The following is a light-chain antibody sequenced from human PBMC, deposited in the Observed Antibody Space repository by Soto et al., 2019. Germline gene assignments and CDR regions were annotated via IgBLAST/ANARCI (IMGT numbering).Light chain of an antibody. J-gene: IGKJ2*01. Sequence: DIVMTQSPLSLAVTPGEPASISCRSSQSLLYSSGHNYLDWYLQKPGQSPQFLIYLCSNRASGVPDRFSGSGSGTDFTLKISRVEAEDVGVYYCMQALQTPYTFGQGTKLEIK. V-gene: IGKV2-28*01. CDR1: QSLLYSSGHNY. CDR3: MQALQTPYT. CDR2: LCS.